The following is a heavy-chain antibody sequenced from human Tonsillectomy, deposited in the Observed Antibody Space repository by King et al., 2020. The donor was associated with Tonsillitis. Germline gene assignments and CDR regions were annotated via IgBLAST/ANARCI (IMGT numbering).Heavy chain of an antibody. CDR3: ARAYYDILTGYPTENWFDP. J-gene: IGHJ5*02. CDR1: GGSISSSSSY. D-gene: IGHD3-9*01. CDR2: IYYSGST. Sequence: QLQESGPGLVKPSETLSLTCTVSGGSISSSSSYWVWIRQPPGKGLEWIGTIYYSGSTYYNPSLKSRVTISVDTSKNQFSLKLSSVTAADTAVYYCARAYYDILTGYPTENWFDPWGQGTLVSVSS. V-gene: IGHV4-39*01.